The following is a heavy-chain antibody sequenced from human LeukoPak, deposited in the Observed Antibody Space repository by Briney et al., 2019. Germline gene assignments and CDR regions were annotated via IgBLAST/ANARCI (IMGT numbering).Heavy chain of an antibody. CDR2: ISWNSGTI. CDR1: GFTFDNYA. Sequence: GGSLRLSCAASGFTFDNYAMKWVRQVPGKGLEWISLISWNSGTIGYADSVKGRFTISRDNANNFLYLQMNSLRAEDTALYYCARAYKDRSLAGKKEFFQHWGQGTLVTVSS. D-gene: IGHD6-19*01. V-gene: IGHV3-9*01. CDR3: ARAYKDRSLAGKKEFFQH. J-gene: IGHJ1*01.